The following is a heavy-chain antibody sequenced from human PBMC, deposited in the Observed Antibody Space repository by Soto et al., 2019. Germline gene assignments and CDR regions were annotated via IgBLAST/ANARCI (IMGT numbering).Heavy chain of an antibody. CDR2: IFYIGNA. CDR1: GVSITSGDNY. J-gene: IGHJ4*02. CDR3: VRKTGTTFLGSFFDH. D-gene: IGHD1-7*01. V-gene: IGHV4-30-4*01. Sequence: QVQLQETGPGLVKPSQTLSLTCTVSGVSITSGDNYWSWIRQPPGKGLEWIGYIFYIGNAYYNPSLQSRVIISVDTSRNQFSLRLTSVTAADTAVYCCVRKTGTTFLGSFFDHWGQGTLVTVSS.